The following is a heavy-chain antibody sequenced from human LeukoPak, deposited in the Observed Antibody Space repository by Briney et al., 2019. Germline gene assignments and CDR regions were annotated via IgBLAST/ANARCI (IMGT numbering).Heavy chain of an antibody. V-gene: IGHV1-69*05. CDR2: IIPIFGTA. CDR1: GGTFSSYA. Sequence: SVKVSCKASGGTFSSYAISWVRQAPGQGLEWMGGIIPIFGTANYAQKFQGRVTMTTDTSTSTAYMELRSLRSDDTAVYYCARDRGPFDYWGQGTLVTVSS. J-gene: IGHJ4*02. CDR3: ARDRGPFDY. D-gene: IGHD3-10*01.